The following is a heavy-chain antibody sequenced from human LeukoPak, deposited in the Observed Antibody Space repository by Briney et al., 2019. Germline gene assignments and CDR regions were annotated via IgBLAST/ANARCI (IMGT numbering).Heavy chain of an antibody. J-gene: IGHJ4*02. CDR3: ASGGRGYSGYDYGYFDY. CDR1: GGTFSSYA. Sequence: GASVKVSCKASGGTFSSYAISWVRQAPGQGLEWMGGIIPIFGTANYAQKFQGRVTITADESTSTAYMELSSLRSEDTAVYYCASGGRGYSGYDYGYFDYWGQGTLVTVSS. CDR2: IIPIFGTA. D-gene: IGHD5-12*01. V-gene: IGHV1-69*13.